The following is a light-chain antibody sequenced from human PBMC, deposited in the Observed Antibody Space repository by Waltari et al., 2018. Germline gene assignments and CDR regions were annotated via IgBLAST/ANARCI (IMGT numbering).Light chain of an antibody. CDR1: QSVRDN. J-gene: IGKJ1*01. CDR3: QQYNNWPPWT. V-gene: IGKV3-15*01. Sequence: EIVLTQSPATLSVSPGERATLSCRASQSVRDNLAWYQQKPGQAPRLLIYGASIRVTGIPARFSGSGSGTEFTLTISSLQSEDLAVYYCQQYNNWPPWTFGQGTKVEIK. CDR2: GAS.